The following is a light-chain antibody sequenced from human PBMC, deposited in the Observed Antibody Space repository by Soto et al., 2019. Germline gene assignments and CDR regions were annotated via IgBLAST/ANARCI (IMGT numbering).Light chain of an antibody. Sequence: IVMTQAPATLSVSPGERATLSCRASQSVSSSYLAWYQQKPGQAPRLLIYGASSRASGIPVRFSGSGSGTDFTLTISRLEPEDFAVYYRQQYGSSPITFGQGTRLEVK. CDR1: QSVSSSY. J-gene: IGKJ5*01. CDR3: QQYGSSPIT. CDR2: GAS. V-gene: IGKV3-20*01.